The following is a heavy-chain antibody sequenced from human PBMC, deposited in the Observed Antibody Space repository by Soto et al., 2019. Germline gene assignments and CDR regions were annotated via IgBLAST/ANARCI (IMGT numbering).Heavy chain of an antibody. J-gene: IGHJ4*02. Sequence: QVQLVESGGGVVQPGRSLRLSCAASGFTFSSYGMHWVRQAPGKGLEWVAVIWYDGSNKYYEDSVKGRFTISRDNSKNTLYLQINSLRAEDTAVYYWARDYLVVPNRVIDYWGQGTLVTVSA. V-gene: IGHV3-33*01. D-gene: IGHD2-2*01. CDR2: IWYDGSNK. CDR3: ARDYLVVPNRVIDY. CDR1: GFTFSSYG.